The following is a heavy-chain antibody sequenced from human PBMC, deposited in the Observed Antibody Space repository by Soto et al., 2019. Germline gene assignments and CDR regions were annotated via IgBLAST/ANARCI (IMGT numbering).Heavy chain of an antibody. CDR2: VDPNSGGT. D-gene: IGHD2-8*01. CDR1: GYIFTGYY. V-gene: IGHV1-2*02. J-gene: IGHJ4*02. CDR3: EKDFFNVPYCSNGVWDDF. Sequence: QVQLVQSGAEVKKPGASVKVSCKASGYIFTGYYIHWVRQAPGQGLEWMGWVDPNSGGTNFAQNFQGRVTMTRDTSISTAYMELPRLRSDDTAWYYCEKDFFNVPYCSNGVWDDFWGQGTLVTVPS.